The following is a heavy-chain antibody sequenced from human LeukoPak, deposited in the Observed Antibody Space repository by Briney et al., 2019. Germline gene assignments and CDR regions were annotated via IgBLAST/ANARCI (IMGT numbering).Heavy chain of an antibody. J-gene: IGHJ4*02. Sequence: GGSLRLSCAASGFTVSSNYMSWVRQAPGKGLGWVSIIYSGGSTFYADSVKGRFTISRDNSKNTLNLQMNSLRAEDAAVYYCAKAPVTTCSGAYCYPFDYWGQGTLVTVSS. D-gene: IGHD2-15*01. CDR1: GFTVSSNY. V-gene: IGHV3-53*01. CDR3: AKAPVTTCSGAYCYPFDY. CDR2: IYSGGST.